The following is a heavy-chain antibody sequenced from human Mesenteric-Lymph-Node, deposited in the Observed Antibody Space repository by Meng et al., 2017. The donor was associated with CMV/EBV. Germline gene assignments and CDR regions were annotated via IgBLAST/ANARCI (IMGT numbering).Heavy chain of an antibody. J-gene: IGHJ4*02. V-gene: IGHV1-18*04. Sequence: TVTRNGISWVRQAPGQGLEWMGWISGHNGNTNYAQKFQGRVTMTTDTSTSTAYMELRSLRSDDTAVYYCARDHLPYTWNYGPNYFDYWGQGTLVTVSS. CDR2: ISGHNGNT. CDR3: ARDHLPYTWNYGPNYFDY. D-gene: IGHD1-7*01. CDR1: TVTRNG.